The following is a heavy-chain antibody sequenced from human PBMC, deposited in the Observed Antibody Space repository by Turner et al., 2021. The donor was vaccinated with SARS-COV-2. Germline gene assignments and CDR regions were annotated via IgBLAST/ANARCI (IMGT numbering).Heavy chain of an antibody. CDR2: IYHSGCA. CDR1: GGSISSSSYY. J-gene: IGHJ6*02. CDR3: ARLMDTAMDYYGTDV. Sequence: QLQESVPGLDKPSESLSFPFTVSGGSISSSSYYCGWNRQPPGKGLEWIGNIYHSGCAYCILSLKSRVTISVDTSKNQFALKLTTVTAADTAVYYCARLMDTAMDYYGTDVWGQGTTVTVYS. V-gene: IGHV4-39*01. D-gene: IGHD5-18*01.